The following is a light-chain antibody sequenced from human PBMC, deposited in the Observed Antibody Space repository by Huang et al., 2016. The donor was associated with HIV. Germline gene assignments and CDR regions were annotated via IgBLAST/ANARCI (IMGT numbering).Light chain of an antibody. CDR1: QSVSSS. V-gene: IGKV3-15*01. CDR3: QQYNNKWYT. CDR2: GAS. Sequence: IVMTQSPVTLSVSPGERVTLSCRASQSVSSSVAWYQQHPGQAPRLLIYGASTRATDIPARCSGSGSGTEFTLTISSLQSEDFAVYYCQQYNNKWYTFGQGSKVDIK. J-gene: IGKJ2*01.